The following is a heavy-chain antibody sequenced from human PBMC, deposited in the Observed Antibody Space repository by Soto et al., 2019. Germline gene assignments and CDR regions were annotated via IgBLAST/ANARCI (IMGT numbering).Heavy chain of an antibody. Sequence: EXLKISCRCSGFXFTSYWHAWVRPMPGKGLEWVGIIYPGDSDTSYSPSFQGHVTISADKPINTAYLQWICLKASEKAMYYCAKHEGYCTSTTCSNFDSWGQGNLLTVPP. CDR3: AKHEGYCTSTTCSNFDS. V-gene: IGHV5-51*01. J-gene: IGHJ4*02. CDR2: IYPGDSDT. CDR1: GFXFTSYW. D-gene: IGHD2-2*01.